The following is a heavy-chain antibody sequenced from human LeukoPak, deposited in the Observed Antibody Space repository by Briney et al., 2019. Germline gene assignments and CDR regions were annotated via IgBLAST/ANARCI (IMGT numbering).Heavy chain of an antibody. Sequence: PSETLSLTCVVSGGSISRGSYYWNWIRQPAGKGLEWMGRIYNSGSTNYNPSLKSRVTISVDTSRNLLSLQLTSVTAADTAVYYCARQTFGVLYFDSWGQGTLVIVSS. CDR3: ARQTFGVLYFDS. J-gene: IGHJ4*02. D-gene: IGHD3-10*01. V-gene: IGHV4-61*02. CDR2: IYNSGST. CDR1: GGSISRGSYY.